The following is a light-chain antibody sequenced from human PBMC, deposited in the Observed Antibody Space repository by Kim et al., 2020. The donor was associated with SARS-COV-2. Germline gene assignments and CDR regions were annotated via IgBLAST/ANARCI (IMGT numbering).Light chain of an antibody. Sequence: QPVLTQPPSASGTPGQRVTISCSGSSSNIGSNTVNWYLQLPGTAPKVLIYSNNQRPSGVPDRFSGSKSGTSASLAISGLQSEDEADYYCAAWDDSLNGPVFAGGTQLTVL. J-gene: IGLJ3*02. CDR3: AAWDDSLNGPV. CDR2: SNN. V-gene: IGLV1-44*01. CDR1: SSNIGSNT.